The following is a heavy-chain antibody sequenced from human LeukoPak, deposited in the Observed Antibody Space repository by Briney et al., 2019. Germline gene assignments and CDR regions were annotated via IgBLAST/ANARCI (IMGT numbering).Heavy chain of an antibody. J-gene: IGHJ5*02. CDR2: IYTSGST. V-gene: IGHV4-4*07. Sequence: PSETLSLTCIVSGGSISSYYWSWVRQPAGKGLEWIGRIYTSGSTNYNPSLKSRVTMSVDTSKNQFSLKLSSVTAADTAVYYCARDITIFGVVTSNWFDPWGQGTLVAVSS. D-gene: IGHD3-3*01. CDR1: GGSISSYY. CDR3: ARDITIFGVVTSNWFDP.